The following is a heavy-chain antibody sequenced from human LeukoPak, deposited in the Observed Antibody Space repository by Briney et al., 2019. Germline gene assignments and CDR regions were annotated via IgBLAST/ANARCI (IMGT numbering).Heavy chain of an antibody. J-gene: IGHJ4*02. V-gene: IGHV4-4*07. CDR2: IYSSGTA. D-gene: IGHD2-2*02. Sequence: AETLTLTCTVSGCSISGYFMSWIRQPAGKGLEWIGRIYSSGTAYYNPSLKSRVTVSVDTSKNQFSLKLTSVTAADTAVYYCARGYYTDKLYYYFDYWGQGTLATVSS. CDR3: ARGYYTDKLYYYFDY. CDR1: GCSISGYF.